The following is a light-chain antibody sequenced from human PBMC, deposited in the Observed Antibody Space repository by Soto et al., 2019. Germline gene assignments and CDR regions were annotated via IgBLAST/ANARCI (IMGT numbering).Light chain of an antibody. Sequence: EIVMTQSPATLSVSPGEGATLSCRASQSVRRNLAWYPQKPGQAPRLLIYGAFTRATGIPARFSGSGSGTEFTLTIRSLQSEDFAVYYCQQYNTWPPYTFGQGTKGEIK. CDR3: QQYNTWPPYT. J-gene: IGKJ2*01. CDR2: GAF. V-gene: IGKV3-15*01. CDR1: QSVRRN.